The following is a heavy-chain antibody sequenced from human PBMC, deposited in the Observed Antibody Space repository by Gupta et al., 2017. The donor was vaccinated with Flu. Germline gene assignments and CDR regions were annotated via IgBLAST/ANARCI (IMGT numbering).Heavy chain of an antibody. J-gene: IGHJ3*02. V-gene: IGHV4-39*01. Sequence: QLQLQESGPGLVKPSETLSLTCTVSGGSISSSSYYWGWIRQPPGKGLEWIGSIYYSGSTYYNPSLKSRVTISVDTSKNQFSLKLSSVTAADTAVYYCARLKDYYDSSGYYSSAFDIWGQGTMVTVSS. D-gene: IGHD3-22*01. CDR3: ARLKDYYDSSGYYSSAFDI. CDR1: GGSISSSSYY. CDR2: IYYSGST.